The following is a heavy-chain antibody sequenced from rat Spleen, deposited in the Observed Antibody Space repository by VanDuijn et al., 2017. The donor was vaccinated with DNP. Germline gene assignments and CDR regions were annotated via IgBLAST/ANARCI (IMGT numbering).Heavy chain of an antibody. CDR1: GLTFSDYG. J-gene: IGHJ4*01. CDR3: ARHVSTTAGNYAMDA. Sequence: EVQLVESGGGLVQPGRSLKLSCAASGLTFSDYGMAWVRQAPKKGLEWVATINPSGGSTYYRDSVKGRFTISRDNAGGTLYLQMDSLRSEDTATYYCARHVSTTAGNYAMDAWGQGTSVTVSS. CDR2: INPSGGST. D-gene: IGHD1-2*01. V-gene: IGHV5-7*01.